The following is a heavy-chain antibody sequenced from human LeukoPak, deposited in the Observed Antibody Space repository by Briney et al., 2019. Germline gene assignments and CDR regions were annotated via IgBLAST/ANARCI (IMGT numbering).Heavy chain of an antibody. CDR2: FDPEDGET. J-gene: IGHJ5*02. Sequence: ASVKVSCKVSGYTLTELSMHWVRQAPGKGLEWMGGFDPEDGETIYAQKFQGRVTMTEDTSTDTAYMELSRLRSEDTAVYYCATNGDTSLRSKYYYHRANWFDPWGQGTLVTVSS. CDR1: GYTLTELS. V-gene: IGHV1-24*01. CDR3: ATNGDTSLRSKYYYHRANWFDP. D-gene: IGHD3-22*01.